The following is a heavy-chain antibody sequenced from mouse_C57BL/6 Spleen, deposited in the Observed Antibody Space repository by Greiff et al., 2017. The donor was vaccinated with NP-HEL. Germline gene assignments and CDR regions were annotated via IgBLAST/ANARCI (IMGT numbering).Heavy chain of an antibody. J-gene: IGHJ3*01. CDR2: INPNNGGT. Sequence: EVQLHQSGPELVKPGASVKIPCKASGYTFTDYNMDWVKQSHGKSLEWIGDINPNNGGTIYNQKFKGKATLTVDKSSSTAYMELRSLTSEDTAIYYCASSYGNYFAYWGQGTLVTVSA. CDR3: ASSYGNYFAY. CDR1: GYTFTDYN. D-gene: IGHD2-1*01. V-gene: IGHV1-18*01.